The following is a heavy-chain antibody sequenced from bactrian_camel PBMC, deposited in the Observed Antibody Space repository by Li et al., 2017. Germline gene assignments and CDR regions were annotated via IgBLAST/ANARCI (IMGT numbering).Heavy chain of an antibody. V-gene: IGHV3S60*01. CDR2: ISGEHTT. CDR1: GLTFETSE. J-gene: IGHJ6*01. CDR3: AADFITARGFPADCLPGRNEFGY. Sequence: HVQLVESGGGSVQAGGSLRLSCTASGLTFETSEMAWYRQAPDRECELVSRISGEHTTYYADSVEGRFTISRADSGNTVHLQMDSLSPEDTAVYYCAADFITARGFPADCLPGRNEFGYWGQGTQVTVS. D-gene: IGHD5*01.